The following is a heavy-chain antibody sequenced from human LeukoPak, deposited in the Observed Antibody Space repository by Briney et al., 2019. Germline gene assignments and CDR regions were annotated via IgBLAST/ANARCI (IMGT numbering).Heavy chain of an antibody. V-gene: IGHV3-21*01. J-gene: IGHJ4*02. CDR1: GFTFSSYS. CDR2: ISSSSSYI. Sequence: GGSLRLSCAASGFTFSSYSMNWVRQAPGKGLEWVSSISSSSSYIYYADSVKGRFTISRDNAKNSLYLQMNSLRAEDTAVYSCARVSEMATIRSPFDYWGQGTLVTVSS. CDR3: ARVSEMATIRSPFDY. D-gene: IGHD5-12*01.